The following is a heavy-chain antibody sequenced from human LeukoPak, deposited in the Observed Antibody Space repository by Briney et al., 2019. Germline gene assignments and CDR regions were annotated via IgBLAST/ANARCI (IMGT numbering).Heavy chain of an antibody. D-gene: IGHD6-6*01. CDR2: INPNSGGT. CDR3: ARGSADWFDP. V-gene: IGHV1-2*02. CDR1: GYTFTGYY. J-gene: IGHJ5*02. Sequence: ASVKVSCKASGYTFTGYYMHWVRQAPGQGLEWMGWINPNSGGTNYAQKFQGRVTMTGDTSISTAYMELNSLRSEDTAVYYCARGSADWFDPWGQGTLVTVSS.